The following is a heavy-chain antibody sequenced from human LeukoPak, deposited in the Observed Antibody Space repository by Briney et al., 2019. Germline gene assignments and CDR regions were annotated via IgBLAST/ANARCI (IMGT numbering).Heavy chain of an antibody. CDR1: GGSISSGSYY. CDR2: IYTSGST. V-gene: IGHV4-61*02. CDR3: ARVASSMIRGWFDP. J-gene: IGHJ5*02. Sequence: PSQTLSLTCTVSGGSISSGSYYWSWIRQPAGKGLEWIGRIYTSGSTNYNPSLKSRVTISVDRSKNQFSLKLSSVTAADTAVYYCARVASSMIRGWFDPWGQGTLVTVSS. D-gene: IGHD3-22*01.